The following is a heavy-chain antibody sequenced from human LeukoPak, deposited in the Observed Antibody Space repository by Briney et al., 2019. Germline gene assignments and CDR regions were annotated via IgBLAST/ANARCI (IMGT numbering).Heavy chain of an antibody. Sequence: SETLSLTCTVSGGSIISSTYYWGWIRRPPGKGLEWIGSIYYSGTTYYNPSLKSRVTISVDTSRNQFSLKLSSVTAADTAVFHCARHSRGYYDSTGYYYGSHAFDIWGQGTMVTVSS. CDR2: IYYSGTT. CDR1: GGSIISSTYY. J-gene: IGHJ3*02. D-gene: IGHD3-22*01. V-gene: IGHV4-39*01. CDR3: ARHSRGYYDSTGYYYGSHAFDI.